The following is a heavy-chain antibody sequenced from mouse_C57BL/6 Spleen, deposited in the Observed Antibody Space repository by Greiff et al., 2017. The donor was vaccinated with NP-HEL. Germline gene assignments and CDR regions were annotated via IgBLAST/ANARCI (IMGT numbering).Heavy chain of an antibody. Sequence: EVKLMESEGGLVQPGSSMKLSCTASGFTFSDYYMAWVRQVPEKGLEWVANINYDGSSTYYLDSLKSRFIISRDNAKNILYLQMSSLKSEDTATYYCARDPTSGFYYWGQGTTLTVSS. CDR2: INYDGSST. D-gene: IGHD1-3*01. V-gene: IGHV5-16*01. CDR3: ARDPTSGFYY. CDR1: GFTFSDYY. J-gene: IGHJ2*01.